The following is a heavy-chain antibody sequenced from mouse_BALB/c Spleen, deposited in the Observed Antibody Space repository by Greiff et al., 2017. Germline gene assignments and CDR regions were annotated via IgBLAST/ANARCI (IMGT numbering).Heavy chain of an antibody. J-gene: IGHJ4*01. CDR3: ASHEGQDYIYAMDY. D-gene: IGHD2-4*01. CDR2: ISSGGSYT. Sequence: EVMLVESGGGLVKPGGSLKLSCAASGFTFSSYAMSWVRQTPEKRLEWVATISSGGSYTYYPDSVKGRFTISRDNAKNTLYLQMSSLRSEDTAMYYCASHEGQDYIYAMDYWGQGTSVTVSS. CDR1: GFTFSSYA. V-gene: IGHV5-9-1*01.